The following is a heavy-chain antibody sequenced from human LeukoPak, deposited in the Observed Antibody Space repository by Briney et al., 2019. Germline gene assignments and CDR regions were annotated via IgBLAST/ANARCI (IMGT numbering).Heavy chain of an antibody. CDR3: ARSDCSGGSCMNN. V-gene: IGHV4-59*08. Sequence: PSETLSLTCTVSGGPISSYYWSWLRQPPGKGLEGIGYIYYSGSTNYNPSLKSRVTISVDKSKNQFYLKLSSVTAADTAVYYCARSDCSGGSCMNNWGQGTLVTVSS. CDR2: IYYSGST. CDR1: GGPISSYY. J-gene: IGHJ4*02. D-gene: IGHD2-15*01.